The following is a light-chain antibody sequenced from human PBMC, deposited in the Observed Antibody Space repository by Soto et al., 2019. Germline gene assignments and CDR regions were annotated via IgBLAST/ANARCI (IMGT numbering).Light chain of an antibody. CDR2: SAS. CDR3: QSNYLLSWT. V-gene: IGKV1-39*01. J-gene: IGKJ1*01. Sequence: DIQVTQSPPSLSASVGDRVPITCRARQYIGNSLNWYPHKPGKAPQLLIYSASTLHIVVPSRFSGSGSGSDFTLTISTLHPDDFATYDFQSNYLLSWTFGQGTKVE. CDR1: QYIGNS.